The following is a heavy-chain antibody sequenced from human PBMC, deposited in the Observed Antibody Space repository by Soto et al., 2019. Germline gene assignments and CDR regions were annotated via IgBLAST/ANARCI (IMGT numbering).Heavy chain of an antibody. V-gene: IGHV4-34*01. CDR1: GGSFSGYY. CDR2: INHSGST. CDR3: ARARGGFGALYYYYYGMDV. Sequence: PSETLSLTCAVYGGSFSGYYWSWIRQPPGKGLEWIGEINHSGSTNYNPSLKSRVTISVDTSKNQFSLKLSPVTAADTAVYYCARARGGFGALYYYYYGMDVWGQGTTVTVSS. D-gene: IGHD3-16*01. J-gene: IGHJ6*02.